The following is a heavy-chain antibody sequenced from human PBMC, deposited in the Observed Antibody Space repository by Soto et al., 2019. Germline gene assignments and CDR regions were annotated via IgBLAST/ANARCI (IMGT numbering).Heavy chain of an antibody. Sequence: QVQLQESGPGLVKPSQTLSLRCTVSGGSISSSGYYWSWIRQHPGKGLEWLAYISYDGRTYYKSSLKSRLAISLDTSQNQFSLRVTSVTAADAAMYFCVWGEGGPNAFDIWGQGTMVTVSS. CDR2: ISYDGRT. D-gene: IGHD2-21*01. CDR3: VWGEGGPNAFDI. V-gene: IGHV4-31*03. CDR1: GGSISSSGYY. J-gene: IGHJ3*02.